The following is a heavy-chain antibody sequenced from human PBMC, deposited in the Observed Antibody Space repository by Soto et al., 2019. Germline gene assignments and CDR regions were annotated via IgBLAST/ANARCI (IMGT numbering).Heavy chain of an antibody. CDR1: GFTFSSYA. CDR2: ISGSGGST. Sequence: GGSLRLSCAASGFTFSSYAMSWVRQAPGKGLEWVSAISGSGGSTYYADSVKGRFTISRHNSKNTLYLQMNSLRAEDTAVYYCAKDWYYYDSSGYEKTGGGQGTLVTVSS. V-gene: IGHV3-23*01. D-gene: IGHD3-22*01. CDR3: AKDWYYYDSSGYEKTG. J-gene: IGHJ4*02.